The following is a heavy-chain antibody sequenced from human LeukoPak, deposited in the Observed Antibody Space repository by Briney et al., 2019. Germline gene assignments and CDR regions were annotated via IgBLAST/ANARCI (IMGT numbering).Heavy chain of an antibody. D-gene: IGHD1-1*01. CDR3: ARALTTLTYEGY. V-gene: IGHV3-21*01. J-gene: IGHJ4*02. Sequence: PGGSLRLSCAASGFTFSSYTMHWIRQAPGKGLEWVSSISGSNSYIFYADSVKGRFTVSRDNAKDSQYLQMNSLRAEDTAVYYCARALTTLTYEGYWGQGTLVTVSS. CDR1: GFTFSSYT. CDR2: ISGSNSYI.